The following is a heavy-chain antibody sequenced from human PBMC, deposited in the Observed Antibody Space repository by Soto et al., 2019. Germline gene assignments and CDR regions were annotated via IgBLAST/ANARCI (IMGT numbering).Heavy chain of an antibody. V-gene: IGHV3-23*01. CDR3: AKRNLVVRPPFDY. CDR1: GFTFSSYA. Sequence: EVQLLESGGGLVQPGGSLRLSCAASGFTFSSYAMSWVRQAPGKGLEWVSTISGSGGGIYYADSVKGRFTISRDNSKNTLDLQMNSLRAEDTAVHYCAKRNLVVRPPFDYWGQGTLVTVSS. J-gene: IGHJ4*02. CDR2: ISGSGGGI. D-gene: IGHD2-15*01.